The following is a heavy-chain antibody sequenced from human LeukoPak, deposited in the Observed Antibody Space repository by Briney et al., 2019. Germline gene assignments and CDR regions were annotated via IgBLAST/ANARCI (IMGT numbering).Heavy chain of an antibody. Sequence: PSQTLSLTCAVSGGSISSGGYSWSWIRQPPGKGLEWIGYIYHSGSTYYNPSLKSRVTISVDRSKNQFSLKLSSVAAADTAVYCCARAKIVVVPAAMKSRGAWFDPWGQGTLVTVSS. CDR3: ARAKIVVVPAAMKSRGAWFDP. D-gene: IGHD2-2*01. V-gene: IGHV4-30-2*01. J-gene: IGHJ5*02. CDR2: IYHSGST. CDR1: GGSISSGGYS.